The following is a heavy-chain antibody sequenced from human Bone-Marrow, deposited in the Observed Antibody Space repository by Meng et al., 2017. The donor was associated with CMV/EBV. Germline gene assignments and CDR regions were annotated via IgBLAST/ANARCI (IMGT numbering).Heavy chain of an antibody. J-gene: IGHJ4*02. V-gene: IGHV3-9*01. CDR1: GFTFDDYA. Sequence: SLKISCAAAGFTFDDYAMHWVRQAPGKGLEWVSGISWNSGSIGYADSVKGRFTISRDNDKNSLYLQMNSLRAEDTALYYCAKDSGAYKRLPDYWGQGTLVTVPQ. CDR2: ISWNSGSI. CDR3: AKDSGAYKRLPDY. D-gene: IGHD1-1*01.